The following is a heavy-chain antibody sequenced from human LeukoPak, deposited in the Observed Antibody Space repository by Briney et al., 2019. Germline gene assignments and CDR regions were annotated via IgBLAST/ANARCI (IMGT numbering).Heavy chain of an antibody. V-gene: IGHV3-30-3*01. CDR1: GFTFSSYA. Sequence: QPGRSLRLSCAASGFTFSSYAMHWVRQAPGKGLEWVAVISYDGSNKYYADSVKGRFTISRDNSKNTLYLQMNSLRAEDTAVYYCARYSGSPEYTFDFWGQGTMVTVSS. CDR2: ISYDGSNK. D-gene: IGHD1-26*01. J-gene: IGHJ3*01. CDR3: ARYSGSPEYTFDF.